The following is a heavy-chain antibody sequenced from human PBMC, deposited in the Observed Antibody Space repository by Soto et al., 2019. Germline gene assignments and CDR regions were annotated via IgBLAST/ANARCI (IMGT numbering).Heavy chain of an antibody. D-gene: IGHD3-10*01. V-gene: IGHV4-30-2*01. J-gene: IGHJ6*02. CDR3: AASGRAGRDV. CDR1: GGSISSGGYS. CDR2: IYHSANT. Sequence: PSETLSLTCAVSGGSISSGGYSWSWLRQPPGKGLEWIGYIYHSANTYYNPSLESRVSISMDDSKKHFSLQLTALTAADTAVYYCAASGRAGRDVWGHGTT.